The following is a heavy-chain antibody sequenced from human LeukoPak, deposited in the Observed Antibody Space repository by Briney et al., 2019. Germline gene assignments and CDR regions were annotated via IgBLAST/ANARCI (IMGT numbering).Heavy chain of an antibody. CDR1: GFTFSSYW. Sequence: GGSLRLSCAASGFTFSSYWMSWVRQAPGKGLEWVANIKQDGSEKYYVDSVKGRFTISRGNVKNSLYLQMNSLRAEDTAVYYCAREFLELLWFGELLNWFDPWGQGTLVTVSS. CDR2: IKQDGSEK. CDR3: AREFLELLWFGELLNWFDP. D-gene: IGHD3-10*01. V-gene: IGHV3-7*01. J-gene: IGHJ5*02.